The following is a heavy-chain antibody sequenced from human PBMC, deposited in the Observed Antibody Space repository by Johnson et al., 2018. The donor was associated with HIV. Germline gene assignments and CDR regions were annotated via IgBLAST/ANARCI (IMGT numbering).Heavy chain of an antibody. CDR2: ISYDGSNT. CDR1: GFTFSTYA. D-gene: IGHD1-26*01. Sequence: QVQLVESGGGVVQPGRSLRLSCAASGFTFSTYAMHWVRQAPGKGLEWVTLISYDGSNTYYADSVKGRFTISRENSKNKLYLQMKNLRPEDTALYYCARAPSVGADDAFDIWGQGTMVTVSS. J-gene: IGHJ3*02. V-gene: IGHV3-30-3*01. CDR3: ARAPSVGADDAFDI.